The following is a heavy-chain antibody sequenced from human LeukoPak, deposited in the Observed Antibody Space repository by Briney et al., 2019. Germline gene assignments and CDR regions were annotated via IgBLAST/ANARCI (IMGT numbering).Heavy chain of an antibody. CDR3: ARSITMIVVVDLDI. V-gene: IGHV4-4*07. CDR2: IYTSGST. J-gene: IGHJ3*02. D-gene: IGHD3-22*01. Sequence: SETLSLTCTVSGGSISSYYWSWIRQPAGKGLEWIGRIYTSGSTNYNPSLKSRVTMSVDTSKNQFSLKLSSVTAADTAVYYCARSITMIVVVDLDIWGQGTMVTVSS. CDR1: GGSISSYY.